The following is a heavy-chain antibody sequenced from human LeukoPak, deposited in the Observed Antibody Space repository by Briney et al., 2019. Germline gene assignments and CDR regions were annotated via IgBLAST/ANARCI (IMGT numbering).Heavy chain of an antibody. CDR2: IYYSGST. Sequence: SETLSLTCTVSGGSISSYYWSWIRQPPGKGLEWIGYIYYSGSTNYNPSLKSRVTISVDTSKNQFSLKLSSVTAADTAVYYCARAPAGSSKPPLFDYWGQGTLVTVSS. D-gene: IGHD6-19*01. CDR1: GGSISSYY. V-gene: IGHV4-59*01. CDR3: ARAPAGSSKPPLFDY. J-gene: IGHJ4*02.